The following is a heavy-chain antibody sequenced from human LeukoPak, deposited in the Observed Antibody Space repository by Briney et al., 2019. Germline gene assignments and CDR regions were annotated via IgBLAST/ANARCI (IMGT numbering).Heavy chain of an antibody. V-gene: IGHV4-59*01. CDR2: IYYSGST. CDR1: GGSISSYY. Sequence: SETLSLTCSVSGGSISSYYWSWIRQPPGKGLEWIGYIYYSGSTNYNPSLKSRVTISVDTSKNQFSLKLSSMTAADTAVYYCARDLNWALEYWGQGTLVTVSS. J-gene: IGHJ4*02. D-gene: IGHD1-1*01. CDR3: ARDLNWALEY.